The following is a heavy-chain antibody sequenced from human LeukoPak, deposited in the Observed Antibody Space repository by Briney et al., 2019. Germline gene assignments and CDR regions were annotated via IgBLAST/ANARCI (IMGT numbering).Heavy chain of an antibody. J-gene: IGHJ6*03. CDR2: IDHSGST. CDR3: AREYFSANYFFYYMDV. CDR1: GGSFSRYF. D-gene: IGHD3-3*01. Sequence: SENLSLTCTVSGGSFSRYFWTWIRQTPGKGLEWIGYIDHSGSTNYSPSLQSRVTISIDTSKNQFSLKLNSVTAADTAVYYCAREYFSANYFFYYMDVWGTGTTVTVSS. V-gene: IGHV4-59*01.